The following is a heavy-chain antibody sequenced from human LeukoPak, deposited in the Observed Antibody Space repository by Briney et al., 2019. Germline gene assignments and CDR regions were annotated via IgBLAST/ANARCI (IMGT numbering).Heavy chain of an antibody. J-gene: IGHJ4*02. D-gene: IGHD6-6*01. V-gene: IGHV3-21*01. Sequence: GGSLRLSCAASGFIFSSYSMNWVRQAPGKGLEWVSSISTSGSYIYYADSVKGRFTISRDNATNSLSLQMNSLRAEDTAVYYCARDHLAPFFASYSSSSGTFDYWGQGTLVTVSS. CDR1: GFIFSSYS. CDR3: ARDHLAPFFASYSSSSGTFDY. CDR2: ISTSGSYI.